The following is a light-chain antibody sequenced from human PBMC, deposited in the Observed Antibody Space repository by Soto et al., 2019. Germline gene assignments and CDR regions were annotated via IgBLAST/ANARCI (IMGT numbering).Light chain of an antibody. V-gene: IGKV3-15*01. Sequence: EIFMTQSPSTLSVYSDELATRSCRASQSVSSSLAWYQQKPGQAPRLLIYGASTRATGIPARFSGSGSGTEFTLTISSLQSEDFAVYYCQQYNNWWTFGQGTKVDIK. J-gene: IGKJ1*01. CDR2: GAS. CDR1: QSVSSS. CDR3: QQYNNWWT.